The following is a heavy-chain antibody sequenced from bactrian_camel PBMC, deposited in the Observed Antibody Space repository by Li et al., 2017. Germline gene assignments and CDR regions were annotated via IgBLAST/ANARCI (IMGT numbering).Heavy chain of an antibody. D-gene: IGHD6*01. CDR1: GFTFSLYA. CDR2: INRGGST. J-gene: IGHJ4*01. CDR3: TREDPGAGRAD. V-gene: IGHV3S31*01. Sequence: QLVESGGGLVQPGGSLRLSCVASGFTFSLYAMNWVRQAPGKGLEWVATINRGGSTYYADSVKGRFTISRDDAKNALYLQLNSLKTEDTAMYYCTREDPGAGRADWGQGTQVTVS.